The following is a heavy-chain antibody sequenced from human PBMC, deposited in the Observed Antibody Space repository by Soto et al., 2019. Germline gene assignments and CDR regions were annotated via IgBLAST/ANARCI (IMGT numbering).Heavy chain of an antibody. CDR2: INPSGGST. J-gene: IGHJ4*02. V-gene: IGHV1-46*01. CDR3: ARDRLNAAAGQESRFDY. CDR1: GYTFTNYY. D-gene: IGHD6-13*01. Sequence: ASVKVSCKASGYTFTNYYMRWVRQAPGQGLEWMGIINPSGGSTSYAQKFQGRVTVTRDASTSTVYMDLSSLRSEDKAVYYCARDRLNAAAGQESRFDYWGQGTLVTVSS.